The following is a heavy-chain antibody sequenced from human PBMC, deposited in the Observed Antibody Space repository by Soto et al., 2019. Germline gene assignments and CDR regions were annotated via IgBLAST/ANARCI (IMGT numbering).Heavy chain of an antibody. J-gene: IGHJ4*02. CDR1: GGSISSSSYY. CDR3: ARSGGQSYDFWSGYPDYYFDY. Sequence: QLQLQESGPGLVKPSETLSLTCTVSGGSISSSSYYWGWIRQPPGKGLEWIGSIYYSGSTYYNPSLKSRVTISVDTSKNQFSLKLRSVTAADTAVYYCARSGGQSYDFWSGYPDYYFDYWGQGTLVTVSS. CDR2: IYYSGST. V-gene: IGHV4-39*01. D-gene: IGHD3-3*01.